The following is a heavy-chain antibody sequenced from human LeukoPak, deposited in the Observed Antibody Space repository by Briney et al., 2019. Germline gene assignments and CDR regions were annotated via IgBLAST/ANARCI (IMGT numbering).Heavy chain of an antibody. J-gene: IGHJ4*02. CDR2: INPNSGGT. Sequence: GASVKVSCKASGYTFTGYYMHWVRQAPGQGLEWMGWINPNSGGTNYAQKFQGRVTMTRDTSISTAYMELSRLRSDDTAVYYCARGASLTYYYSSGFFSFDYWGQGTLVTVSS. V-gene: IGHV1-2*02. CDR1: GYTFTGYY. CDR3: ARGASLTYYYSSGFFSFDY. D-gene: IGHD3-22*01.